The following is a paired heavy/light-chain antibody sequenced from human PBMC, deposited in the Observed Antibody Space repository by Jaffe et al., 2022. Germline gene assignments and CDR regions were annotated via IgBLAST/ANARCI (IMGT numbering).Heavy chain of an antibody. Sequence: EVQLVESGGGLVQPGGSLRLSCAASGFPFSSSEMNWVRQAPGKGLEWLSYIGSSGTGLEWHSYIRSSGPTIYYADSVKGRFTVSRDNAKNSLYLQMNSLRAEDTAVYYCAKRGRDGHYFDYWGQGTLVTVSS. CDR2: GLEWHSYIRSSGPTI. CDR3: AKRGRDGHYFDY. CDR1: GFPFSSSE. D-gene: IGHD2-15*01. J-gene: IGHJ4*02. V-gene: IGHV3-48*03.
Light chain of an antibody. V-gene: IGKV1-6*01. CDR1: QGIRND. Sequence: AIQMTQSPSSLSASVGDRVTITCRASQGIRNDLGWYQQKPGKAPKVLIYDASSLQSGVPSRFSGSGSGTDFTLTISSLQPEDFATYYCLQYYNYPFTFGGGTKVEIK. J-gene: IGKJ4*01. CDR2: DAS. CDR3: LQYYNYPFT.